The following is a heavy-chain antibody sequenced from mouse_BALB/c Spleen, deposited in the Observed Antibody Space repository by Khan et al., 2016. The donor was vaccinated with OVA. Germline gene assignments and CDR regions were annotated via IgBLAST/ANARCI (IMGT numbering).Heavy chain of an antibody. CDR3: VKQNYGTLYAMDY. J-gene: IGHJ4*01. V-gene: IGHV2-3*01. Sequence: QVQLKESGPALVAPSQSLSITCTVSGFSLTSYGVNWVRQPPGKGLEWLGVIWGDGSTNYHSVLISRLSISKDNTKSQAFLKLNSLQTDATATYYCVKQNYGTLYAMDYWGQGTAVTVSS. CDR1: GFSLTSYG. CDR2: IWGDGST. D-gene: IGHD2-1*01.